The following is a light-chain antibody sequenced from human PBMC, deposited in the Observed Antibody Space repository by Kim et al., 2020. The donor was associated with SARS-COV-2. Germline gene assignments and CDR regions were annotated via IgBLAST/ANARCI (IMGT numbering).Light chain of an antibody. V-gene: IGLV4-69*01. CDR1: SGHRNYA. Sequence: QLVLTQSPSASASLGASVKLTCTLSSGHRNYAIAWHQQQPEKGPRYLMKLNSDGSHSKGDGIPDRFSGSSSGAERYLTISSLQSEDEADYYCQTWGTGIRAFGGGTKLTVL. CDR2: LNSDGSH. CDR3: QTWGTGIRA. J-gene: IGLJ3*02.